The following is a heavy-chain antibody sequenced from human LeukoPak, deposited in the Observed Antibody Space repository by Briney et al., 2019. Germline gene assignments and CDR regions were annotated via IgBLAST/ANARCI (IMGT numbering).Heavy chain of an antibody. J-gene: IGHJ3*02. D-gene: IGHD3-10*01. V-gene: IGHV1-69*15. CDR3: ARVTMVRGVILHDAFDI. CDR1: GGTFTSYA. Sequence: SVKVSCKTSGGTFTSYAITWVRQAPGQGLEWMGKIIPISGTTNYAQKFQGRVTFTADESTSTAYMELSSLRSEDTAVYYCARVTMVRGVILHDAFDIWGQGTMVTVSS. CDR2: IIPISGTT.